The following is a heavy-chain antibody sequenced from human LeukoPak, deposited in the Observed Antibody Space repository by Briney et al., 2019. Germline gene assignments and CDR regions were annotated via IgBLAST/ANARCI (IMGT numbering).Heavy chain of an antibody. V-gene: IGHV3-30*03. D-gene: IGHD3-10*01. Sequence: PGGSLRLSCAASGFTFSSYGMHWVRQAPGKGLEWVAVISYDGSNKYYADSVKGRFTISRDNSKNTLYLQMNSLRAEDTAVYYCARGPESRLLWFGELSWYYYMDVWGKGTTVTVSS. J-gene: IGHJ6*03. CDR3: ARGPESRLLWFGELSWYYYMDV. CDR1: GFTFSSYG. CDR2: ISYDGSNK.